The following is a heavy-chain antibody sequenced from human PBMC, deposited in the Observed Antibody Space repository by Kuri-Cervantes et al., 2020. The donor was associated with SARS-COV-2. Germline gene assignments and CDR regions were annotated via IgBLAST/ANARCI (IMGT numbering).Heavy chain of an antibody. V-gene: IGHV4-4*07. CDR1: GGSISSYY. J-gene: IGHJ2*01. CDR2: IYTSGST. CDR3: ARDHYDFWSGYNQMGYFDL. Sequence: SETLSLTCTVSGGSISSYYWSWIRQPAGKGLEWIGRIYTSGSTNYNPSLKSRVTISVDTSKNQFSLKLSSVTAADTAVYYCARDHYDFWSGYNQMGYFDLWGRGTLVTVSS. D-gene: IGHD3-3*01.